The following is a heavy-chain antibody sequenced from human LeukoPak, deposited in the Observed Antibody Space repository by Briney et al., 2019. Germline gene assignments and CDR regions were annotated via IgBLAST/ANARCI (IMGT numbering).Heavy chain of an antibody. D-gene: IGHD4-23*01. J-gene: IGHJ4*02. CDR1: GGSISSYY. CDR2: IYYSGST. V-gene: IGHV4-59*01. Sequence: PSETLSLTCTVSGGSISSYYWSWIRQPPGKGLEWIGYIYYSGSTNYNPSLKSRVTISVDTSKNQFSLKLSSVTAVDTAVYYCARARILTVDWGQGTLVTVSS. CDR3: ARARILTVD.